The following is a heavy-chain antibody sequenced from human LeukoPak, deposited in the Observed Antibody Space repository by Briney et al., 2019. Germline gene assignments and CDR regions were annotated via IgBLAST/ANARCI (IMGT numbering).Heavy chain of an antibody. J-gene: IGHJ4*02. CDR2: INPSGGST. Sequence: ASVKVSFKASGYTFSSYYMHWVRQAPEQGLEWMGVINPSGGSTSYAQRFQGRVTMTRDTSTSTFYMELSSLRSEDTAVYYCARDYDYIWGSYFGYWGQGTLVTVSS. V-gene: IGHV1-46*01. CDR1: GYTFSSYY. CDR3: ARDYDYIWGSYFGY. D-gene: IGHD3-16*01.